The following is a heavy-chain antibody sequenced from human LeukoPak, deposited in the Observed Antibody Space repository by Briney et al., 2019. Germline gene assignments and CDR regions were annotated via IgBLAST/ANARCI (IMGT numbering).Heavy chain of an antibody. CDR3: ARDVGATTDFDY. CDR2: INPNSGGT. V-gene: IGHV1-2*02. CDR1: GYTFTCYY. D-gene: IGHD1-26*01. J-gene: IGHJ4*02. Sequence: ASVKVSCKASGYTFTCYYMHWVRQAPGQGLEWMGWINPNSGGTNYAQKFQGRVTMTRDTSISTAYMELSRLRSDDTAVYYCARDVGATTDFDYWGQGTLVTVSS.